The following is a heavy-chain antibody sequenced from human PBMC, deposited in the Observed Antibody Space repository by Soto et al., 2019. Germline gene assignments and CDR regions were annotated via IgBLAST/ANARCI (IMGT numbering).Heavy chain of an antibody. CDR2: IYPGDSDT. V-gene: IGHV5-51*01. Sequence: GESLKISCKGSGYSFTSYWIGWVRQMPGKGLEWMGIIYPGDSDTRYSPSFQGQVTISADKSISTAYLQWSSLKASDTAMYYCARFGDIVLVPAAPYYYYVMDFWGQGTSDTGSS. J-gene: IGHJ6*02. CDR1: GYSFTSYW. D-gene: IGHD2-2*01. CDR3: ARFGDIVLVPAAPYYYYVMDF.